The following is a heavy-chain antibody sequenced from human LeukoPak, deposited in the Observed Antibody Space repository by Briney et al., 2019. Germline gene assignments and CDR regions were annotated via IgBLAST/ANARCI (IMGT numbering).Heavy chain of an antibody. CDR3: ARDLGVVGATTYP. D-gene: IGHD1-26*01. Sequence: SVKVSCKASGYTFTSNYIHWVRQAPGQGLEWMGGIIPIFGTANYAQKFQGRVTITADESTSTAYMELSSLRSEDTAVYYCARDLGVVGATTYPWGQGTLVTVSS. V-gene: IGHV1-69*13. J-gene: IGHJ5*02. CDR1: GYTFTSNY. CDR2: IIPIFGTA.